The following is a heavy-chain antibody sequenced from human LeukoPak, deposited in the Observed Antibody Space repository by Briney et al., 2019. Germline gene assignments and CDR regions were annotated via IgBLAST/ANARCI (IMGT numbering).Heavy chain of an antibody. Sequence: GGSLRLSCAASGFTFSSYGMHWVRQAPGKGLEWVAFIRYDGSNKYYTDSVKGRFTISRDNAKNSLYLQMNSLRVEDTAVYYCAKVAKYYYGSETYYFFEHWGQGTPVTASS. D-gene: IGHD3-10*01. CDR2: IRYDGSNK. CDR3: AKVAKYYYGSETYYFFEH. V-gene: IGHV3-30*02. CDR1: GFTFSSYG. J-gene: IGHJ4*02.